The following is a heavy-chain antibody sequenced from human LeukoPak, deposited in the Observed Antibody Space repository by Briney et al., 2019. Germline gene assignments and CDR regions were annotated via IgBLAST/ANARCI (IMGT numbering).Heavy chain of an antibody. J-gene: IGHJ6*02. D-gene: IGHD6-13*01. V-gene: IGHV3-23*01. Sequence: PGGSLRLSCAASGFIFSNYSMSWVRQAPGKGLEWVSVITGRGGNTYYADSVKGRFTISKDNSKNTVYLQMSSLRVDDTAVYYCAKAASSSWPSYYYGMDVWGQGTTVTVSS. CDR1: GFIFSNYS. CDR3: AKAASSSWPSYYYGMDV. CDR2: ITGRGGNT.